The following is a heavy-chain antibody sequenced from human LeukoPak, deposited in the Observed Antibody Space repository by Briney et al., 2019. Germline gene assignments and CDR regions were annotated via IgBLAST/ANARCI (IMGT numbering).Heavy chain of an antibody. CDR3: ATRYFDF. CDR1: GDSFSSSSAA. J-gene: IGHJ4*02. Sequence: SQTLSLTCAISGDSFSSSSAAWDWLRQSPSRGLEWLGRTYYRSKWYNDFAVSVNSLITINSDTSKNQFSLQLNSVTPEDTAVYYCATRYFDFWGQGTLVTVSS. CDR2: TYYRSKWYN. V-gene: IGHV6-1*01.